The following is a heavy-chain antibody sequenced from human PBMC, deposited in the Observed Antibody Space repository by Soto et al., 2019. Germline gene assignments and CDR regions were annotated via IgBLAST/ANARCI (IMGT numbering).Heavy chain of an antibody. CDR1: GGTFRSNA. V-gene: IGHV1-69*01. J-gene: IGHJ6*02. Sequence: QVQLVQSGTEVKKPGSSVKVSCKASGGTFRSNAISWVRQAPGQGLEWMGGLIPIFGTTNYAQKFQGRVTITADDSASTAYMELSSLRSDDTAVYYWASLPSFYYGSGYGMDVWGQGTTVTVSS. CDR2: LIPIFGTT. CDR3: ASLPSFYYGSGYGMDV. D-gene: IGHD3-10*01.